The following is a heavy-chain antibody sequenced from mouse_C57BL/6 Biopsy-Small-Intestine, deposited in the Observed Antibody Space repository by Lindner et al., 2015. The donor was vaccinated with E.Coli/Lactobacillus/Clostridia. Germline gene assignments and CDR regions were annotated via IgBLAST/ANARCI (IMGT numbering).Heavy chain of an antibody. J-gene: IGHJ1*03. CDR1: YSITSDY. CDR2: ISYSGST. Sequence: VQLQESGPGLVKTFSDSVPHLFCHCYSITSDYWNWIRKFPGNKLEYMGYISYSGSTYYNPSLKSRISITRDTSKNQYYLQLNSVTTEDTATYYCARYLGRGYWYFDVWGHRDHGHRLL. V-gene: IGHV3-8*01. CDR3: ARYLGRGYWYFDV.